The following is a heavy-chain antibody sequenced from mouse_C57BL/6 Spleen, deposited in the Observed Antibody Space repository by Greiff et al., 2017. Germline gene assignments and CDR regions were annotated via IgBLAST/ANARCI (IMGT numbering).Heavy chain of an antibody. CDR2: IDPSDSYT. V-gene: IGHV1-69*01. D-gene: IGHD1-1*01. Sequence: VQLQQPGAELVMPGASVKLSCKASGYTFTSYWMHWVKQRPGQGLEWIGEIDPSDSYTNYNQKFKGKSTLTVDKSSSTAYMQLSSLTSEDSAVYYCARGRDTTVVTTYPYYFDYWGQGTTLTVSS. CDR3: ARGRDTTVVTTYPYYFDY. J-gene: IGHJ2*01. CDR1: GYTFTSYW.